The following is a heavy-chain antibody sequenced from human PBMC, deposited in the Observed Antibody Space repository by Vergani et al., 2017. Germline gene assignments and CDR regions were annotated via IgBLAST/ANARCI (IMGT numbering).Heavy chain of an antibody. CDR2: IYPGDSDT. CDR1: GYSFTSYW. Sequence: EVQLVQSGAEAKKPGESLKISCKVSGYSFTSYWIGWVRQMPGKGLEWMGIIYPGDSDTRYTVSFQGQVTISADQSISTAYLQWSSLKPSDTAMYYCARLPRVVATTYCYFDLWGSGTLVTFSS. J-gene: IGHJ2*01. CDR3: ARLPRVVATTYCYFDL. V-gene: IGHV5-51*01. D-gene: IGHD2-15*01.